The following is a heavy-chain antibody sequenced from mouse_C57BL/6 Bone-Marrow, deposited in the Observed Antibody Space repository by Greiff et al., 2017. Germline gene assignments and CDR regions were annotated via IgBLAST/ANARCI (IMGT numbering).Heavy chain of an antibody. CDR3: ARGGRFAY. J-gene: IGHJ3*01. CDR2: INPGSGGT. CDR1: GYAFTNYL. Sequence: QVQLKESGAELVRPGTSVKVSCKASGYAFTNYLIEWVKQRPGQGLEWIGVINPGSGGTNYNEKFKGKATLTADKSSSTAYMQLSSLTSEDSAVYFCARGGRFAYWGQGTLVTVSA. V-gene: IGHV1-54*01.